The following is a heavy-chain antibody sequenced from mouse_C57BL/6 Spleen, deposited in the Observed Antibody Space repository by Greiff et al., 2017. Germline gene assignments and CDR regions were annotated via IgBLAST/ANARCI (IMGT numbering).Heavy chain of an antibody. V-gene: IGHV5-17*01. Sequence: EVQGVESGGGLVKPGGSLTLSCAASGFTFSDYGMHWVRQAPEKGLEWVAYISSGSSTIYYADTVTGRFTISRDNAKNTLFLQMTSLRAEDTAMYYCAALRQYAMDYWGQGTSVTVSS. CDR1: GFTFSDYG. CDR3: AALRQYAMDY. CDR2: ISSGSSTI. D-gene: IGHD1-1*01. J-gene: IGHJ4*01.